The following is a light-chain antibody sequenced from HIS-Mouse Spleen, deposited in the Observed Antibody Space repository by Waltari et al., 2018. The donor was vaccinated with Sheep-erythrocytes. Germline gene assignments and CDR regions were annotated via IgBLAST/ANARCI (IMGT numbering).Light chain of an antibody. Sequence: DIQMTQSTSSLSASLGDRVTITCRASQSSSSYLNWYQQKPGKAPKLLIYAASSLQSGVPSRFSGSGSGTDFTLTISSLQPEDFATYYCQQSYSTPPTFGGGTKVEIK. J-gene: IGKJ4*01. CDR3: QQSYSTPPT. CDR2: AAS. V-gene: IGKV1-39*01. CDR1: QSSSSY.